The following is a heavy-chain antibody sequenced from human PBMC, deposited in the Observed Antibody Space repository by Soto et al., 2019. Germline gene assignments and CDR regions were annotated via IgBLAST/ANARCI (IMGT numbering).Heavy chain of an antibody. D-gene: IGHD5-18*01. V-gene: IGHV4-59*01. CDR1: GGSISSYY. CDR2: IYYSGST. CDR3: ARYRYSYGWDNYYYGMDV. J-gene: IGHJ6*02. Sequence: SETLSLTCTVSGGSISSYYWSWIRQPPGKGLEWIGYIYYSGSTNYNPSLKSRVTISVDTSKNQFSLKLSSVTAADTAVYYCARYRYSYGWDNYYYGMDVWGQGTTVTVSS.